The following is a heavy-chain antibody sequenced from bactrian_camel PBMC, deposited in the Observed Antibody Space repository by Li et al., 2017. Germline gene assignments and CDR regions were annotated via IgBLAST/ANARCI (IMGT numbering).Heavy chain of an antibody. CDR2: VGRSP. CDR1: GRSNENYF. D-gene: IGHD3*01. V-gene: IGHV3S25*01. J-gene: IGHJ6*01. CDR3: TRVGPLWSISS. Sequence: ESGGGSVQAGGSLRLSCAISGRSNENYFLTWVRQAPGKGLEWVASVGRSPYYTDSVKGRFTISRDNASNAVYLQMNSLKPEDTAVYYCTRVGPLWSISSWGQGTQVTVS.